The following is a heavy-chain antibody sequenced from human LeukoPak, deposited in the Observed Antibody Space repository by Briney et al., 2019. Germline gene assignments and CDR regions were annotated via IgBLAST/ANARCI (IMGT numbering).Heavy chain of an antibody. J-gene: IGHJ4*02. CDR3: ARDLSSADWDAAYYDSSGYPGGRDY. D-gene: IGHD3-22*01. CDR1: GSTFSSYW. CDR2: INSDGSST. V-gene: IGHV3-74*01. Sequence: GGSLRLSCAASGSTFSSYWMHWVRQAPGKGLVWVSRINSDGSSTSYADSVKGRFTISRDNAKNTLYLQMNSLRAEDTAVYYCARDLSSADWDAAYYDSSGYPGGRDYWGQGTLVTVSS.